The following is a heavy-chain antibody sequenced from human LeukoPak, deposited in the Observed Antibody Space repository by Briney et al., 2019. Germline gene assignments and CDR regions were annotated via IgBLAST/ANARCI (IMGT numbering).Heavy chain of an antibody. CDR1: GFSFSDYW. CDR3: AGESYGFYFDY. D-gene: IGHD5-18*01. Sequence: GGSLRLSCSSSGFSFSDYWVHWVRRVSGKGLEWVSRIDSDGDRIQYADSVKGRFTISRDNAKNSLYLQMNSLRAEDTAVYYCAGESYGFYFDYWGQGTLVTVSS. CDR2: IDSDGDRI. J-gene: IGHJ4*02. V-gene: IGHV3-74*01.